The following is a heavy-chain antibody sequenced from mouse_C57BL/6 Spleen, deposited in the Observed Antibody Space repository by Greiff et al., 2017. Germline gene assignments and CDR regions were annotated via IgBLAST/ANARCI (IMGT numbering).Heavy chain of an antibody. CDR2: IHPNSGST. Sequence: QVQLQQPGAELVKPGASVKLSCKASGYTFTSYWMHWVKQRPGQGLEWIGMIHPNSGSTNYNEKFKSKATLTVDKSSSTAYMHLSSLTSEDSAVYYCAKAPCITTVGGDYWGQGTTLTVSS. CDR3: AKAPCITTVGGDY. D-gene: IGHD1-1*01. V-gene: IGHV1-64*01. J-gene: IGHJ2*01. CDR1: GYTFTSYW.